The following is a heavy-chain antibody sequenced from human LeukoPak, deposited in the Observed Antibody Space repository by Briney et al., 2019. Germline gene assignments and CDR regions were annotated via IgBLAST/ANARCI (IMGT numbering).Heavy chain of an antibody. V-gene: IGHV4-59*08. J-gene: IGHJ4*02. CDR3: ARGLTSYYFDY. Sequence: SETLSLTCTVSGGSISSYYWSWIRQPPGKGLEWIGYIYYSGSTNYIPSLKSRVTISVDTSKNQFSLKLSSVTAADTAVYYCARGLTSYYFDYWGQGTLVTVSS. CDR2: IYYSGST. D-gene: IGHD2/OR15-2a*01. CDR1: GGSISSYY.